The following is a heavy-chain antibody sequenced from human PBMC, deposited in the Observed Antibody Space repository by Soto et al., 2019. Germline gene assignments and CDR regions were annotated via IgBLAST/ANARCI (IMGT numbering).Heavy chain of an antibody. CDR2: VIPNFGTA. CDR1: GGTFSSYA. J-gene: IGHJ6*02. D-gene: IGHD5-18*01. V-gene: IGHV1-69*01. CDR3: ARDGHSYGHYDYYYGMDG. Sequence: QVQLGQSGAEVKKPGSSVKVSCKASGGTFSSYAISWVRQAPGQGLEWMGGVIPNFGTANYAQKFQGRVTITADYSTRTADMELSSMGSEDAAVYYRARDGHSYGHYDYYYGMDGWGQRNTVTVSS.